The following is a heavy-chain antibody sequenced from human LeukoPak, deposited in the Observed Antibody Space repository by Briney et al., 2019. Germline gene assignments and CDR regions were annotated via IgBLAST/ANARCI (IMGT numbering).Heavy chain of an antibody. CDR3: ARGAVGATEFDH. V-gene: IGHV1-69*04. Sequence: ASVKVSCKASGGTFSSYAISWVRQAPGQGLEWMGRIIPILGIANYAQKFQGRVTITADKSTSTAYMELSSLRSEDTAVYYCARGAVGATEFDHWGQGTLVTVSS. D-gene: IGHD1-26*01. J-gene: IGHJ4*02. CDR2: IIPILGIA. CDR1: GGTFSSYA.